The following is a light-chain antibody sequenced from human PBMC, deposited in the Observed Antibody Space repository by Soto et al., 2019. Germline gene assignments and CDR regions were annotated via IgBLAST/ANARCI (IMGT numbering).Light chain of an antibody. CDR3: QHYNSYSEA. CDR2: KAS. CDR1: QGISSY. J-gene: IGKJ1*01. V-gene: IGKV1D-8*03. Sequence: VIWMTQSPSLLSASTGDSVTIGCRMSQGISSYLAWYQQKPGKAPKVLIYKASTLKSGVPSRFSGSGSGTEFTLTISSLQPDDFATYYCQHYNSYSEAFGQGTKVDI.